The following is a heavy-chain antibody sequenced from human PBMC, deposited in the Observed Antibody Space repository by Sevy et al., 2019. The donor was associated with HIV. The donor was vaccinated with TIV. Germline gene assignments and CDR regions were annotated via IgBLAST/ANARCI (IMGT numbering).Heavy chain of an antibody. CDR3: ARDLEFYDYGDYGPAFMPDY. J-gene: IGHJ4*02. Sequence: GGSLRLSCAASGFTFSTYGMHWVRQAPGKGLEWVAVTWFDGSNTYYADSVKGRFTIPRDIAKNTLHLQMNSLRVEDTVVYYCARDLEFYDYGDYGPAFMPDYWGQGTLVTVSS. CDR1: GFTFSTYG. D-gene: IGHD4-17*01. CDR2: TWFDGSNT. V-gene: IGHV3-33*01.